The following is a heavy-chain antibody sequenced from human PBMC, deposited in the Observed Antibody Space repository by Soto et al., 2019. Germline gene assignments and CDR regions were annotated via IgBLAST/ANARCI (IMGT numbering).Heavy chain of an antibody. V-gene: IGHV3-23*01. J-gene: IGHJ4*02. CDR2: FSGGSGAI. D-gene: IGHD1-1*01. Sequence: PGGSLRLSCAVSGFSLGPYGVTWVRQTPEKGLEWVTGFSGGSGAIFYADSVRGRFTISRDSSTAYLQMNNLSPEDTAVYFCARWNGFGDSWGQGSLVTVSS. CDR3: ARWNGFGDS. CDR1: GFSLGPYG.